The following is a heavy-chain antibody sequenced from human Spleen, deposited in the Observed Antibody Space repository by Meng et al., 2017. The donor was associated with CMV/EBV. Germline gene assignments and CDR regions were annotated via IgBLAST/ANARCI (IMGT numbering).Heavy chain of an antibody. Sequence: QGEIPESGPGLVKPSEHLSLTRMVSGASIKNYNWNWVRQPAGQGLEWIGLIQVIGHTVYNPSLKSRVTVSLDASKSQFSLTLNSVTAADTATYYCAGSRPGGGACDYWGQGILVTVSS. CDR3: AGSRPGGGACDY. CDR2: IQVIGHT. CDR1: GASIKNYN. J-gene: IGHJ4*02. D-gene: IGHD3-16*01. V-gene: IGHV4-4*07.